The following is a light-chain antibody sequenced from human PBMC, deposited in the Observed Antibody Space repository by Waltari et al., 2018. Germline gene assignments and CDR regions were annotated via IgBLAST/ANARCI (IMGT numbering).Light chain of an antibody. CDR3: SSYTSSSTWV. CDR1: SSDVGGYNY. V-gene: IGLV2-14*03. Sequence: QSALTQPASVSGSPGQSITISCTGTSSDVGGYNYVSWYQQHPGKAPTLMIYDVSNRPSGVSNRFSGSKSGNTASLTISWLQAEDEADYYCSSYTSSSTWVFGGGTKLTVL. CDR2: DVS. J-gene: IGLJ3*02.